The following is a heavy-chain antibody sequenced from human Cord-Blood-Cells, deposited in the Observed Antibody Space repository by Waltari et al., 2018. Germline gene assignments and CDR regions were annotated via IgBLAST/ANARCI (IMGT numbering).Heavy chain of an antibody. J-gene: IGHJ4*02. Sequence: QVQLQQWGARLVKPSETLSLTCAVYGVSFRGYYWSWIRQPPGKGLEWIGEINHSGSTNYNPSLKSRVTISVDTSKNQFSLKLSSVTAADTAVYYCARRSIAAAGTDYWGQGTLVTVSS. CDR1: GVSFRGYY. CDR3: ARRSIAAAGTDY. CDR2: INHSGST. V-gene: IGHV4-34*01. D-gene: IGHD6-13*01.